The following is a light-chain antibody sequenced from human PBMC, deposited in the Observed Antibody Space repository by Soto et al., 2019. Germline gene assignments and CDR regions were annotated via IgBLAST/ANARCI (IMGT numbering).Light chain of an antibody. CDR2: TDN. Sequence: SVLTQPPSASATPGQRVTISCSGSNSNIGRHTVNWYQQLPGTAPKLLIYTDNQRPSGVPDRFSDSKSGTSASLAISALQSEDEADYYCAAWDDSLGAWVFGGGTKVTVL. CDR3: AAWDDSLGAWV. J-gene: IGLJ3*02. V-gene: IGLV1-44*01. CDR1: NSNIGRHT.